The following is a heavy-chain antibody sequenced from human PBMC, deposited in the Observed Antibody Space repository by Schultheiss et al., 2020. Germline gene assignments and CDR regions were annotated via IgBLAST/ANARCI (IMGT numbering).Heavy chain of an antibody. CDR1: GFTFSSYG. CDR3: ARGGWTEEDY. CDR2: ISYDGSNK. J-gene: IGHJ4*02. Sequence: GGSLRLSCAASGFTFSSYGMHWVRQAPGKGLEWVAVISYDGSNKYYAESVKGRFTISRDNSKNTLYLQMNSLRAEDTAVYYCARGGWTEEDYWGQGTLVTVSS. D-gene: IGHD6-19*01. V-gene: IGHV3-30*03.